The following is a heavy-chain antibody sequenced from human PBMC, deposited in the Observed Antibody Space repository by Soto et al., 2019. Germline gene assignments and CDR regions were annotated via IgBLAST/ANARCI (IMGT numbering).Heavy chain of an antibody. J-gene: IGHJ6*03. CDR2: MNPNSGNT. V-gene: IGHV1-8*01. D-gene: IGHD6-19*01. CDR1: GYTFTSYD. Sequence: ASVKVSCKASGYTFTSYDINWVRQATGQGLEWMGWMNPNSGNTGYAQKFQGRVTMTRNTSISTAYMELSSLRSEDTAVYYCARQCSSGWYYYYYYMDVWGKGTTVTVSS. CDR3: ARQCSSGWYYYYYYMDV.